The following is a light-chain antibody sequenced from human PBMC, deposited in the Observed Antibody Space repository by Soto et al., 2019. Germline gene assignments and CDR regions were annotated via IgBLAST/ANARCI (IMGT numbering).Light chain of an antibody. V-gene: IGKV3-20*01. J-gene: IGKJ1*01. CDR1: QSVSSSY. Sequence: EIVLTQSXGTLSLSPGERATLSCRASQSVSSSYLAWYQQKPGQAPRLLIYGASSRATGIPDRXXXXXXXXXXXXXXSRLEPEDFAVYYCQQYGSSPLWTFGQGTKVEXK. CDR2: GAS. CDR3: QQYGSSPLWT.